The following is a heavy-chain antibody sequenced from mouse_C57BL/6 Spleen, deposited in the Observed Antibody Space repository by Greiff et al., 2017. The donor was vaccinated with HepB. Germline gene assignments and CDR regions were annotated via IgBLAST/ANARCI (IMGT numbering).Heavy chain of an antibody. Sequence: QVQLKESGPGLVQPSQSLSITCTVSGFSLTSYGVHWVRQSPGKGLEWLGVIWSGGSTDYNAAFISRLSISKDNSKSQVFFKMNSLQADDTAIYYCARGIYYGNYEIFFDYWGQGTTLTVSS. CDR1: GFSLTSYG. CDR3: ARGIYYGNYEIFFDY. CDR2: IWSGGST. V-gene: IGHV2-2*01. J-gene: IGHJ2*01. D-gene: IGHD2-1*01.